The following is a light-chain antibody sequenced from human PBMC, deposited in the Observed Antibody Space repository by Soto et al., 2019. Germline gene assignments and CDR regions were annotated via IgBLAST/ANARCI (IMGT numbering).Light chain of an antibody. V-gene: IGKV3D-15*01. CDR1: QSVSIN. Sequence: EIVMTQSPATLSVSPGERATLSCRASQSVSINLAWYQQKPGQAPRLLIYGASSRATGIPDRFSGSGSGTDFTLTINGLEPEDSAVYYCQRITFGQGTRLEI. J-gene: IGKJ5*01. CDR3: QRIT. CDR2: GAS.